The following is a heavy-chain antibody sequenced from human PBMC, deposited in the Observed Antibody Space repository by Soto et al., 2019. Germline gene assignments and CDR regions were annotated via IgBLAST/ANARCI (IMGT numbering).Heavy chain of an antibody. CDR3: SRVTYGDYVAYFDP. D-gene: IGHD4-17*01. CDR1: GDTISTDGYS. V-gene: IGHV4-30-2*01. Sequence: QLQLQASGSRLVKSSETLSLTCAVSGDTISTDGYSWAWIRQPPGKPLEWIGNTYHSGTPYYTPTLQRRVIISVDRSEDQVALKLSSVTAADTAVYYCSRVTYGDYVAYFDPWGQGTLVSVSS. J-gene: IGHJ5*02. CDR2: TYHSGTP.